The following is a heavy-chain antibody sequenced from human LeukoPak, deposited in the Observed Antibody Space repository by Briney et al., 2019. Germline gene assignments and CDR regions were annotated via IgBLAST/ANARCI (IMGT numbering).Heavy chain of an antibody. CDR3: ARGEMGGNFDP. D-gene: IGHD5-24*01. CDR2: INAGNGNT. V-gene: IGHV1-3*01. Sequence: ASVKVSCKVSGYTLTELSMHWVRQAPGQRLEWMGWINAGNGNTKYSQKFQGRVTITRDTSASTAYMELSSLRSEDTAVYYCARGEMGGNFDPWGQGTLVTVSS. J-gene: IGHJ5*02. CDR1: GYTLTELS.